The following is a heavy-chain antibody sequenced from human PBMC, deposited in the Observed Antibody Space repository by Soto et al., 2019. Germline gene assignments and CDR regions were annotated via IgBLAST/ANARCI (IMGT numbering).Heavy chain of an antibody. CDR3: AKPGTGVVVVIDAFDI. V-gene: IGHV3-7*01. D-gene: IGHD3-22*01. CDR2: IKQDGSEK. Sequence: GGSLRLSCAASGFTFSSYWMSWVRQAPGKGLEWVANIKQDGSEKYYVDSVKGRFTISRDNAKNSMYLQMNSLRAEDTAVYYCAKPGTGVVVVIDAFDIWGQGTMVTVSS. CDR1: GFTFSSYW. J-gene: IGHJ3*02.